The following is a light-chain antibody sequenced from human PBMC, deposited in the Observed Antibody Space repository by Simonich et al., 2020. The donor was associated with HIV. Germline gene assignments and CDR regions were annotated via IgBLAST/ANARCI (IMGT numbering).Light chain of an antibody. Sequence: DIQMTHSPSSLSASVVNKVTITCRASQSICSYLNWYQQKPGKAPKLLIYAASSLQSGVPSRVSGSGSGTDFTLTISSLQPEDFATYYCQQSYSTPRTFGQGTKLEIK. CDR1: QSICSY. CDR3: QQSYSTPRT. CDR2: AAS. V-gene: IGKV1-39*01. J-gene: IGKJ2*01.